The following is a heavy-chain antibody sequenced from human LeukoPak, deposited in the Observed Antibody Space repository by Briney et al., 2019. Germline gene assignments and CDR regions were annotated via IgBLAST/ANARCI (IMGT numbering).Heavy chain of an antibody. D-gene: IGHD1-1*01. Sequence: SQTLSLTCTVSGGSISSGSYYWSWIRQPAGKGLEWIGRIFTSGSTKYNPSLKSRVTISVDTSKNQFSLKLSSVTAADTAVYYCARPVPSRLGWFDPWGQGTLVTVSS. CDR3: ARPVPSRLGWFDP. J-gene: IGHJ5*02. CDR2: IFTSGST. CDR1: GGSISSGSYY. V-gene: IGHV4-61*02.